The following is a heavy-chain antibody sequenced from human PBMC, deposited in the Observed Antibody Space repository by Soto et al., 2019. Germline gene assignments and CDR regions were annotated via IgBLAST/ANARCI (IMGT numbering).Heavy chain of an antibody. CDR1: GFTFSSYA. V-gene: IGHV3-30-3*01. Sequence: GSLLRTCAASGFTFSSYAMHGVRQAPGKGLEWVAVISYDGSNKYYADSVKGRFTISRDNSKNTLYLQMNSLRAEDTAVYYCARGPSSLTRFDYWGQGTLVTVSS. J-gene: IGHJ4*02. D-gene: IGHD2-2*01. CDR2: ISYDGSNK. CDR3: ARGPSSLTRFDY.